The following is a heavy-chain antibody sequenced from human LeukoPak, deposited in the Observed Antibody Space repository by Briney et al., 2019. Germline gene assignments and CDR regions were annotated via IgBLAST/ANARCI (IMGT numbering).Heavy chain of an antibody. Sequence: SETLSLTCTVSGGSISSSSYYWGWIRQPPGKGLEWIGSIYYSGSTNYNPSLKSRVTISVDTSKNQFSLKLSSVTAADTAVYYCAREVAALVSRAFDIWGQGTMVTVSS. CDR2: IYYSGST. V-gene: IGHV4-39*07. D-gene: IGHD6-13*01. J-gene: IGHJ3*02. CDR3: AREVAALVSRAFDI. CDR1: GGSISSSSYY.